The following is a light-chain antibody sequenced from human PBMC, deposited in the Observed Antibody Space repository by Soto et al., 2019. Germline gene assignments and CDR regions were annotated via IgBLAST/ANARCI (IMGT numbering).Light chain of an antibody. Sequence: QSALTQPASVSGSPGQSITISCTGTSSDVGAYNYVSWYQHHPGKVPKLLIYEVTNRPSGVSDRFSGSKSGNTASLTISGLQAEDEADYYCSSFTTSDTWVLGGGTKLTVL. CDR3: SSFTTSDTWV. CDR1: SSDVGAYNY. J-gene: IGLJ3*02. V-gene: IGLV2-14*01. CDR2: EVT.